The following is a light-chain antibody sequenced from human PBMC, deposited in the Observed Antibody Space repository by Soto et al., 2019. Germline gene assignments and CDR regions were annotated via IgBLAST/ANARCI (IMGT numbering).Light chain of an antibody. V-gene: IGKV3-20*01. CDR2: GAS. Sequence: EIVLTQSPGTLSLPPGERATLSCRASQSVSSSYLAWYQQKPGQAPRLLIYGASTRATGIPDRFGGSGSGTDFTLTISRLEPEDFAVYYCQLYNNSLYTFGQGTKVDIK. CDR3: QLYNNSLYT. J-gene: IGKJ2*01. CDR1: QSVSSSY.